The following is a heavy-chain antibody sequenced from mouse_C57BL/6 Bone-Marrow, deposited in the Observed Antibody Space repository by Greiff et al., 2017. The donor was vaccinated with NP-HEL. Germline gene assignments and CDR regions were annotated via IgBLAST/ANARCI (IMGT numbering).Heavy chain of an antibody. CDR3: ARAGSPYYSNYFYAMDY. V-gene: IGHV3-6*01. Sequence: VQLKESGPGLVKPSQSLSLTCSVTGYSITSGYYWNWIRQFPGNKLEWMGYISYDGSNNYNPSLKNRISITRDTSKNQFFLKLNSVTTEDTATYYCARAGSPYYSNYFYAMDYWGQGTSVTVSS. CDR2: ISYDGSN. CDR1: GYSITSGYY. J-gene: IGHJ4*01. D-gene: IGHD2-5*01.